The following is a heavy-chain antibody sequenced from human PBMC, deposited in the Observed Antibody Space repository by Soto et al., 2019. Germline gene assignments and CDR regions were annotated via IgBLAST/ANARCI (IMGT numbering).Heavy chain of an antibody. Sequence: GASVKVSCKASGGTFSSYAISWVRQATGQGLEWKGGIIPIFGTANYAQKFQGRVTITADESTSTAYMELSSLRSEDTAVYYCASYLTMVRAGTSYYGMDVWGQGTTVTVSS. CDR1: GGTFSSYA. CDR3: ASYLTMVRAGTSYYGMDV. D-gene: IGHD6-13*01. V-gene: IGHV1-69*13. J-gene: IGHJ6*02. CDR2: IIPIFGTA.